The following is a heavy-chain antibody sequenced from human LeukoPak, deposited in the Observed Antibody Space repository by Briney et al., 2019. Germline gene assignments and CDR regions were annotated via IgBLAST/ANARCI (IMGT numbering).Heavy chain of an antibody. CDR1: GYNFRGYG. CDR2: ISIYNGNT. J-gene: IGHJ4*02. Sequence: ASETVSCKASGYNFRGYGITWVRQAPGQGLEWMGWISIYNGNTNYAQKLQGRVTMTTDTSTSTAYMELRSLRSDDTAVYYCARRGLAVSGSEEYWGQGTLVT. CDR3: ARRGLAVSGSEEY. V-gene: IGHV1-18*01. D-gene: IGHD6-19*01.